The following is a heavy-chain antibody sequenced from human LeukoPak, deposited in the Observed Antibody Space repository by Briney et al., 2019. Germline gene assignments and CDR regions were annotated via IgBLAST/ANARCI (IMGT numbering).Heavy chain of an antibody. CDR1: GGSISSGGYY. V-gene: IGHV4-31*03. D-gene: IGHD2-21*02. CDR3: ASQVSYCGGDCYPLRSAFDI. Sequence: SETLSLTCTVSGGSISSGGYYWSWIRQHPGKGLEWLGYIYYSGSTYYNPSLKSRVTISVDTSKNQFSLKLSSVTAADTAVYYCASQVSYCGGDCYPLRSAFDIWGQGTMVTVSS. J-gene: IGHJ3*02. CDR2: IYYSGST.